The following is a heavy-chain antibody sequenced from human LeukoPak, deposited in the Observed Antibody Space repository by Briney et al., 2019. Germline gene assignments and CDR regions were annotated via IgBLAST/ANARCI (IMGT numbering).Heavy chain of an antibody. CDR3: ARQGQQWLVWGGFDY. D-gene: IGHD6-19*01. Sequence: GGSLRLSCAACGFTFSSYDMHWVRQATGKGLEWVSAIGTAGDTYYPGSVKGQFTISRENAKNSLYLQMNSLRAGDTAVYYCARQGQQWLVWGGFDYWGQGTLVTVSS. V-gene: IGHV3-13*03. J-gene: IGHJ4*02. CDR2: IGTAGDT. CDR1: GFTFSSYD.